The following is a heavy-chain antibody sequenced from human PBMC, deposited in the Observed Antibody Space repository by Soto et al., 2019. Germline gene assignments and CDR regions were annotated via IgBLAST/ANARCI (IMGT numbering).Heavy chain of an antibody. CDR3: ARHGFGPLHGLVDV. V-gene: IGHV4-59*08. CDR1: GGSITNYY. CDR2: INYDGYS. D-gene: IGHD3-10*01. Sequence: QVQLQESGPGLVKPSETLSLTCTVSGGSITNYYCSWFRQPPGKGLEWIGYINYDGYSAYNLSLKRRGNLSMDASKTQFSLMLESVTATDMAVYYWARHGFGPLHGLVDVWGPGTTVIVSS. J-gene: IGHJ6*02.